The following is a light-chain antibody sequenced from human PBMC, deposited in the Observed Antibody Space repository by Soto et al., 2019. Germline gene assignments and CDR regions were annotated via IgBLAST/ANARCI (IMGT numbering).Light chain of an antibody. V-gene: IGLV2-8*01. CDR3: SSYAGSNNLGV. CDR2: EVS. CDR1: SSDVGGYNY. Sequence: QSALTQPPYASGSHGQSVTISCTGTSSDVGGYNYVSWYQQHPGKAPKLMIYEVSKRPSGVPDRFSGSKSGNTASLTVSGLQAEDEADYYCSSYAGSNNLGVFGGGTKLTVL. J-gene: IGLJ3*02.